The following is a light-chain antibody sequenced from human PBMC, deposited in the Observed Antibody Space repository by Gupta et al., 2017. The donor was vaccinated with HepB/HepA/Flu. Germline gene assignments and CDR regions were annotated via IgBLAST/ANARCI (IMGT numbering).Light chain of an antibody. Sequence: EIVLTQSPGTLSLSPGERATLSCRASQSVSSSYLAWYQQKPGQAPRLLIYGASSRATGIPVRFSGSGSGTDFTLTISRLEPEDFAVYYCQQYGSSSFTFGPGTKVDIK. CDR1: QSVSSSY. J-gene: IGKJ3*01. V-gene: IGKV3-20*01. CDR3: QQYGSSSFT. CDR2: GAS.